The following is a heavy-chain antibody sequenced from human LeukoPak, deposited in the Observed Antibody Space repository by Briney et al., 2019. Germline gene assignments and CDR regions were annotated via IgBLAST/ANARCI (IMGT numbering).Heavy chain of an antibody. CDR2: ISSSSSYI. CDR3: ARVDSEAGTYLKNDSVAAAS. CDR1: GFTFSDSY. D-gene: IGHD6-13*01. J-gene: IGHJ4*02. Sequence: GGSLRLSCAASGFTFSDSYMTWIRQAPGKGLEWVSSISSSSSYIYYADSVKGRFTISRDNAKNSLYLQMNSLRAEDTAVYYCARVDSEAGTYLKNDSVAAASGGQGTLVTVSS. V-gene: IGHV3-11*06.